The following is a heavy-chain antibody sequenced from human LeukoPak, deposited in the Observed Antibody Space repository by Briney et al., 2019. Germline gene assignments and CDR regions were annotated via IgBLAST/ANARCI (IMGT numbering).Heavy chain of an antibody. J-gene: IGHJ5*02. CDR3: ARVGNYYDSSGYNWFDP. CDR2: IDTAGDT. Sequence: GGSLRLSCAASGFTFSSYDMHWVRQATGKGLEWVSVIDTAGDTYYSGSVKGRFTISRENAKNSLYLQMNSLRDEDTAVYYCARVGNYYDSSGYNWFDPSGQGTLVTVSS. V-gene: IGHV3-13*04. D-gene: IGHD3-22*01. CDR1: GFTFSSYD.